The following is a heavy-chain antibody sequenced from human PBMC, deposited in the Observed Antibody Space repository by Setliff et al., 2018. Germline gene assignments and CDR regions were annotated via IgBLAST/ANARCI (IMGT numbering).Heavy chain of an antibody. CDR1: GFTFSSYT. CDR2: ISWDGGST. J-gene: IGHJ6*02. V-gene: IGHV3-43*01. D-gene: IGHD6-13*01. CDR3: AKDIGSSWYFGYYGMDV. Sequence: GGSLRLSCAGSGFTFSSYTMNWVRQAPGKGLEWVSLISWDGGSTYYADSVKGRFTISRDNSKNSLYLQMNSLRTEDTALYYCAKDIGSSWYFGYYGMDVWGQGTTVTVSS.